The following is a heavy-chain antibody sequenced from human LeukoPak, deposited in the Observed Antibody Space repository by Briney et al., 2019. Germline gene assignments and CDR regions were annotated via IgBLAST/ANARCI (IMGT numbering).Heavy chain of an antibody. D-gene: IGHD1-7*01. V-gene: IGHV4-38-2*02. CDR2: IYHSGST. J-gene: IGHJ5*02. CDR3: ARINRGPLELLPGWFDP. CDR1: GYSISNGYY. Sequence: SETLSLTCTVSGYSISNGYYWGWIRQPPGKRLEWIGSIYHSGSTYYNPSLKSRVTISVDTSRNQFSLKLSSVTAADTAMYYCARINRGPLELLPGWFDPWGQGTLVTVSS.